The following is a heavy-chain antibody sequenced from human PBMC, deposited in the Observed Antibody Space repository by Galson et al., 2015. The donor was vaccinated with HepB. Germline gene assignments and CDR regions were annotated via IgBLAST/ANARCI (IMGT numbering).Heavy chain of an antibody. V-gene: IGHV3-48*03. CDR1: GFTFSSYE. D-gene: IGHD2-2*01. CDR3: AISREPPIVVVPAAMYY. Sequence: SLRLSCAASGFTFSSYEMNWVRQAPGKGLEWVSYISSSGSTIYYADSVKGRFTISRDNAKNSLYLQMNSLRAEDTAVYYCAISREPPIVVVPAAMYYWGQGTLVTVSS. CDR2: ISSSGSTI. J-gene: IGHJ4*02.